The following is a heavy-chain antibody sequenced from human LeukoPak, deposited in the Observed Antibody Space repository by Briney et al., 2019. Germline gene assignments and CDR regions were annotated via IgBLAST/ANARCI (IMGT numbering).Heavy chain of an antibody. J-gene: IGHJ1*01. Sequence: GGSLRLSCAASGFTFSSYAMSWVRQAPGKGLGWVSAISGGGGSTYYADSVKGRFTISRDNSKNTLYLQMNSLRAEDTAVYYCAKLHTVQLRLWFGELLSYFQHWGQGTLVTVSS. D-gene: IGHD3-10*01. CDR2: ISGGGGST. CDR3: AKLHTVQLRLWFGELLSYFQH. V-gene: IGHV3-23*01. CDR1: GFTFSSYA.